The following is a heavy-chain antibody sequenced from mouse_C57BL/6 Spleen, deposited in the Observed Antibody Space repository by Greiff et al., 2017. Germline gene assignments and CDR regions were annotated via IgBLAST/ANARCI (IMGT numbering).Heavy chain of an antibody. V-gene: IGHV1-42*01. D-gene: IGHD2-4*01. CDR3: ARSGPIYYEPFAY. CDR2: INPSTGGT. CDR1: GYSFTGYY. J-gene: IGHJ3*01. Sequence: VQLQQSGPELVKPGASVKISCKASGYSFTGYYMNWVKQSPEKSLEWIGEINPSTGGTTYNQKFKAKATLTVDKTSSTAYMQLKSLPSEDSAVYYCARSGPIYYEPFAYWGQGTLVTVSA.